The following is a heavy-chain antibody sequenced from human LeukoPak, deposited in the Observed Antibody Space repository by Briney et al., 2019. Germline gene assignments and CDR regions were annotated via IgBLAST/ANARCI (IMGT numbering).Heavy chain of an antibody. J-gene: IGHJ3*02. CDR3: ARGTWSGLKIAAAGFDAFDI. D-gene: IGHD6-13*01. CDR2: ISGYNGNR. V-gene: IGHV1-18*01. Sequence: ASVKVSCKASGYTFTNYGVSWVRQAPGQGLEWMGSISGYNGNRNYPQRLQGRVTMTTDTSTRTVYMELRSLRSDDTDVYYCARGTWSGLKIAAAGFDAFDIWGQGTMVTVSP. CDR1: GYTFTNYG.